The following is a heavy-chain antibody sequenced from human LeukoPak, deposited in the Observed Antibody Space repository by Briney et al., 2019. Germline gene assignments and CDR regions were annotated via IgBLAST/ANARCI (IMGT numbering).Heavy chain of an antibody. D-gene: IGHD4-23*01. CDR3: ARSWREYGGNSGIFDY. V-gene: IGHV3-48*04. CDR1: GFTFSSYS. Sequence: GGSLRLPCAASGFTFSSYSMNWVRQAPGKGLEWVSYISSSSSTIYYADSVKGRFTISRDNAKNSLYLQMNSLRAEDTAVYYCARSWREYGGNSGIFDYWGQGTLVTVSS. J-gene: IGHJ4*02. CDR2: ISSSSSTI.